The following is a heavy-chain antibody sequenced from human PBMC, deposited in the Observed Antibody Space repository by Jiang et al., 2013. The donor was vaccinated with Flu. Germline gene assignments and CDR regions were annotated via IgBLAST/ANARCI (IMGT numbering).Heavy chain of an antibody. CDR1: GYTFTSYA. Sequence: SGAEVKKPGASVKVSCKASGYTFTSYAMHWVRQAPGQRLEWMGWINAGNGNTKYSQKFQGRVTITRDTSASTAYMELSSLRSEDTAVYYCARERYSGSYRADDAFDIWGQGTMVTVSS. D-gene: IGHD1-26*01. CDR2: INAGNGNT. J-gene: IGHJ3*02. CDR3: ARERYSGSYRADDAFDI. V-gene: IGHV1-3*01.